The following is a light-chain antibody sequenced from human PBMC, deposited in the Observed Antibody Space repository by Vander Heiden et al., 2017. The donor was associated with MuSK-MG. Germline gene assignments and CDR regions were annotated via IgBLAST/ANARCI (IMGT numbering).Light chain of an antibody. CDR2: AAS. CDR1: QSISTY. CDR3: QQSDSTPRT. V-gene: IGKV1-39*01. Sequence: DIQMTQSPSSLSASVGDRVTITCRASQSISTYLHWYQQKPGKAPKLLIYAASNLQSGVPSRFSGSGSGTDFILTISRLQPEDFATYYCQQSDSTPRTFGQGTKVEIK. J-gene: IGKJ1*01.